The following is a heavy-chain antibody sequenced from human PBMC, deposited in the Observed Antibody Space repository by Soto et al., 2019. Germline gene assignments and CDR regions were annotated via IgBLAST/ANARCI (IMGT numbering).Heavy chain of an antibody. CDR3: ARASDYGDRGPYDWFDP. CDR2: IYYSGST. CDR1: GGSISSGGYY. D-gene: IGHD4-17*01. Sequence: QVQLQESGPGLVKPSQTLSLTCTVSGGSISSGGYYWSWIRQHPGKGLEWIGYIYYSGSTYYNPSLKSRVTISVVTPNNQFSLMLSSVPAAATAVYYCARASDYGDRGPYDWFDPWGQGTLVTVSS. V-gene: IGHV4-31*03. J-gene: IGHJ5*02.